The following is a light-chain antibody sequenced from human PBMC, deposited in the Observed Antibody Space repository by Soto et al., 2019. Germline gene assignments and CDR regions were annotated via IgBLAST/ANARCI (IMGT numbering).Light chain of an antibody. CDR1: SSDVGGYNY. CDR2: NVS. J-gene: IGLJ2*01. Sequence: QLVLTQPASVSGSPGQSITISCTGTSSDVGGYNYVSWYQQHPGKAPKLMIYNVSNRPSGVSNRLSGSKSGNTASLTISGLQAEDEGHYYCSSFTSTNTVLFGGGTKVTVL. CDR3: SSFTSTNTVL. V-gene: IGLV2-14*01.